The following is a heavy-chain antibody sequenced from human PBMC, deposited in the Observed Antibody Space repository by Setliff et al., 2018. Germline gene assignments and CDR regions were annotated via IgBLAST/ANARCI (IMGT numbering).Heavy chain of an antibody. CDR1: GGSISIYF. Sequence: SETLSLTCSVSGGSISIYFWNWIRQPAGKGLEWIGRISTSGSTAYNPSLKSRVTMSVDTSKNHFSLKLSSVTAADTAVYYCARDTGWYYFDYWGQGTLVTVSS. D-gene: IGHD6-19*01. CDR3: ARDTGWYYFDY. V-gene: IGHV4-4*07. CDR2: ISTSGST. J-gene: IGHJ4*02.